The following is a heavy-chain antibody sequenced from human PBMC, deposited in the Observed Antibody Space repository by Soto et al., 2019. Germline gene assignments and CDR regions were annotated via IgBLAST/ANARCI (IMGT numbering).Heavy chain of an antibody. CDR3: ARSGPGQHCRGVGCHRTFAL. Sequence: SLRLFFAASGFSFSYYGFHWVGLAPGKGLEWLAFISSDATNKYYPYSLEDRLTVSRDNSKNTLYLQMNSLRPEDTAVYFCARSGPGQHCRGVGCHRTFALWGQGTLVTVSS. CDR1: GFSFSYYG. D-gene: IGHD2-15*01. V-gene: IGHV3-30*03. J-gene: IGHJ4*02. CDR2: ISSDATNK.